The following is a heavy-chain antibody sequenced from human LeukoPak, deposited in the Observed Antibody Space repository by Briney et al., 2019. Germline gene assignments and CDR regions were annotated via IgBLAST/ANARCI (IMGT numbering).Heavy chain of an antibody. Sequence: PLATLSLTCAVSGGSISSSNWWRWGRPPAGEALEWIGEIYHIGSANYDPSLKSRVTISVDKSKNQFSLKLSSLSAADTAVYYCARAPRYCSSTRCYAYGFLWGKGPMDTVSS. CDR3: ARAPRYCSSTRCYAYGFL. D-gene: IGHD2-2*01. CDR1: GGSISSSNW. J-gene: IGHJ3*01. CDR2: IYHIGSA. V-gene: IGHV4-4*02.